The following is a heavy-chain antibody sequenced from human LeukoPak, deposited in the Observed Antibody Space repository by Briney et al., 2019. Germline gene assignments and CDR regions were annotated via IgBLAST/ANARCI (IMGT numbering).Heavy chain of an antibody. CDR1: GFTFSSYS. D-gene: IGHD5-24*01. V-gene: IGHV3-48*01. Sequence: PGGSLRLSCAASGFTFSSYSMNWVRQAPGKGLEWVSYISSSSSTIYYADSAKGRFTISRDNAKNSLYLQMNSLRAEDTAVYYCARDEILSGAFDIWGQGTMVTVSS. J-gene: IGHJ3*02. CDR2: ISSSSSTI. CDR3: ARDEILSGAFDI.